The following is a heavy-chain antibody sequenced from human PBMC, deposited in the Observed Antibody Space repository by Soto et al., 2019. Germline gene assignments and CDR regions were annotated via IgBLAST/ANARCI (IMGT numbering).Heavy chain of an antibody. V-gene: IGHV1-69*13. J-gene: IGHJ6*02. D-gene: IGHD3-16*01. Sequence: SVKVSCKASGCTFSSYAISWVRQAPGQGLEWMGGIIPIFGTANYAQKFQGRVTITADESTSTAYMELSSLRSEDTAVYYCARNRIRLGESPARRYGMDVWGQGTTVTVSS. CDR1: GCTFSSYA. CDR2: IIPIFGTA. CDR3: ARNRIRLGESPARRYGMDV.